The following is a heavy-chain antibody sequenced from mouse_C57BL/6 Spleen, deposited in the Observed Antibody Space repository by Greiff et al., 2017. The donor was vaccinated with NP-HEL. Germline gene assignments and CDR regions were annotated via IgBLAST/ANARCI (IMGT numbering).Heavy chain of an antibody. J-gene: IGHJ3*01. CDR2: ISYDGSN. Sequence: EVQRVESGPGLVKPSQSLSLTCSVTGYSITSGYYWNWIRQFPGNKLEWMGYISYDGSNNYNPSLKNRISITRDTSKNQFFLKLNSVTTEDTATYYCAREFPLYPSKAYWGQGTLVTVSA. CDR1: GYSITSGYY. V-gene: IGHV3-6*01. CDR3: AREFPLYPSKAY. D-gene: IGHD6-1*01.